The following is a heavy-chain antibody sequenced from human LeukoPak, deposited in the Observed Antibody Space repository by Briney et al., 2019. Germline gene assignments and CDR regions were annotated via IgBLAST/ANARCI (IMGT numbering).Heavy chain of an antibody. CDR3: ARLIGDRTIYDY. V-gene: IGHV3-30*04. CDR1: GFTFSSYA. Sequence: GGSLRLSCAASGFTFSSYAMHWVRQAPGKGLEWVAVISYDGSNKYYADSVKGRFTISRDNSKNTLYLQMNSLRAEDTAVYYCARLIGDRTIYDYWGQGTLVTVSS. D-gene: IGHD6-6*01. J-gene: IGHJ4*02. CDR2: ISYDGSNK.